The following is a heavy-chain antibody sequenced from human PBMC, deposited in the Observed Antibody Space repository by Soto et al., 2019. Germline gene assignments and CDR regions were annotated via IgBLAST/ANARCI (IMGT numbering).Heavy chain of an antibody. V-gene: IGHV1-2*04. D-gene: IGHD6-13*01. CDR1: GYTFTGYY. Sequence: ASVKVSCKASGYTFTGYYMHWVRQAPGQGLEWMGWINPNSGGTNYAQKFQGWVTMTRDTSISTAYMELSRLRSDDTAVYYCARGYLGSSWFAAIDIWGQGTMVTVS. CDR3: ARGYLGSSWFAAIDI. CDR2: INPNSGGT. J-gene: IGHJ3*02.